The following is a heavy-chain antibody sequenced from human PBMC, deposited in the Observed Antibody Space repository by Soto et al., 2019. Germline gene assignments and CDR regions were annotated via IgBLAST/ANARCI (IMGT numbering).Heavy chain of an antibody. J-gene: IGHJ1*01. V-gene: IGHV1-8*01. D-gene: IGHD1-26*01. Sequence: GASVKVSCKASADTFTSYSINWVRQGTGQGLEWMGWMNPNSGNTGYAQKFQGRVTMTRNTSISTAYMELSSLRSEDTAVYYCAMGATMIELIQHWGQGTLVTVSS. CDR2: MNPNSGNT. CDR3: AMGATMIELIQH. CDR1: ADTFTSYS.